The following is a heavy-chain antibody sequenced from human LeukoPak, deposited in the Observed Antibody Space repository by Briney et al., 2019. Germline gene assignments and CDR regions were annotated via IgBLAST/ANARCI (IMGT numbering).Heavy chain of an antibody. V-gene: IGHV3-23*01. CDR1: GFTFSNYA. Sequence: GGSLRLSCAASGFTFSNYAMSWVRQAPGKGLEWVSAIGVNTYYTDSVKGRFTISRDNAKNSLYLQMNSLRAEDTAVYYCARDIGGSYTAIDYWGQGTLVTVSS. D-gene: IGHD1-26*01. CDR3: ARDIGGSYTAIDY. CDR2: IGVNT. J-gene: IGHJ4*02.